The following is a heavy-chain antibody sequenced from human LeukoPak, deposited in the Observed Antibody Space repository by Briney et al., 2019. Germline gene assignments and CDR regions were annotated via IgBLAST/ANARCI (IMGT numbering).Heavy chain of an antibody. V-gene: IGHV7-4-1*02. J-gene: IGHJ4*02. D-gene: IGHD3-9*01. CDR2: INTNTGNP. Sequence: ASVKVSCKASGYTFTGYYMHWVRQAPGQGLEWMGRINTNTGNPTYAQGFTGRFVFSLDTSVSTAYLQISSLKAEDTAVYYCARDGPLRYFDWLLNPFDYWGQGTLVTVSS. CDR1: GYTFTGYY. CDR3: ARDGPLRYFDWLLNPFDY.